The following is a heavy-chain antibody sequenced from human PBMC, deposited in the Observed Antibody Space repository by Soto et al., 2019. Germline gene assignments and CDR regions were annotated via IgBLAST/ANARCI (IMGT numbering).Heavy chain of an antibody. CDR3: ARDQEVNYSDYGGSDHYYGMDV. Sequence: SETLSLTSTLSAGSISGGGYYWAWIRQHPGKGLEWIGYIYYTGSTYYNPSLKSRVTISVDTSKNQFSLKLSSVTAADTAVYFCARDQEVNYSDYGGSDHYYGMDVWGQGTTVTVSS. CDR2: IYYTGST. CDR1: AGSISGGGYY. V-gene: IGHV4-31*03. J-gene: IGHJ6*02. D-gene: IGHD4-17*01.